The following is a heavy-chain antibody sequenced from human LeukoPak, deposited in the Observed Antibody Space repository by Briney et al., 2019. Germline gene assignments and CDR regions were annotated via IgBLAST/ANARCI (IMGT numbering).Heavy chain of an antibody. CDR3: AKDLPTVVPAATPTGYFDY. Sequence: PGGSLRLSCAASGFTFSSYAMSWVRQAPGKGLEWVSAISGSGGSTYYADSVKGRFTISRDNSKNTLYLQMNSLRAEDTAVYYCAKDLPTVVPAATPTGYFDYWGQGTLVTVSS. V-gene: IGHV3-23*01. J-gene: IGHJ4*02. CDR2: ISGSGGST. D-gene: IGHD2-2*01. CDR1: GFTFSSYA.